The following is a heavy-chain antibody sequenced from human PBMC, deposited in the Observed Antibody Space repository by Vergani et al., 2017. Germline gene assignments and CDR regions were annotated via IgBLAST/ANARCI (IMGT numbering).Heavy chain of an antibody. D-gene: IGHD3-9*01. CDR1: GYTFSNYY. J-gene: IGHJ4*02. CDR3: ARGDYGILTGYRY. CDR2: INPSGGHT. V-gene: IGHV1-46*03. Sequence: QVQLVQSGAEVKKPGSSVKVSCKTSGYTFSNYYMHWVRQAPGQGLEWMGIINPSGGHTNYAQKFQGRVTMTRDTSTSTVYMELSSLRFEDTAIYYCARGDYGILTGYRYWGQGTMVTVSA.